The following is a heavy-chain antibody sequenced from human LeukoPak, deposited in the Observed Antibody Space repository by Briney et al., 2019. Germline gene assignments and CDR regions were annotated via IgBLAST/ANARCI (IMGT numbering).Heavy chain of an antibody. Sequence: TGGSLRLSCAASGFTFSSYGMHWVRQAPGKGLEWVAVISYDGSNKYYADSVKGRFTISRDNSKNTLYLQMNSLRAEDTAVYYCAKYDFPDPWGQGTLVTVSS. CDR3: AKYDFPDP. J-gene: IGHJ5*02. D-gene: IGHD3-3*01. CDR1: GFTFSSYG. CDR2: ISYDGSNK. V-gene: IGHV3-30*18.